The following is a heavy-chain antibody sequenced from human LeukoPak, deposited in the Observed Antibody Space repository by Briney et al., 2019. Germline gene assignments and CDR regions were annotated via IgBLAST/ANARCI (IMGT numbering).Heavy chain of an antibody. CDR3: SREEYNSADAFDL. CDR1: GSPFNCYY. J-gene: IGHJ3*01. D-gene: IGHD1-26*01. CDR2: INPNSDAT. V-gene: IGHV1-2*02. Sequence: GASMKVSCKASGSPFNCYYLRWERQAPGQGLEWMGWINPNSDATNYAQNFQGRVTMTRATSITTAYMELRRLRSDDKATYRCSREEYNSADAFDLWGQGTKVIVSS.